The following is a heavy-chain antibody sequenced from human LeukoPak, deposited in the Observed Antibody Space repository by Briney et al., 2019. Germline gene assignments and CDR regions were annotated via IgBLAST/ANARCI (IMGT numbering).Heavy chain of an antibody. Sequence: GESLKISCKGSGYSFTSYWIGWVRQMPGKGLEWMGIIYPGDSDTRYSPSFQGQVTISADKSISAAYLQWSSLKASDTAMYYCARGEDYYDSSGYYDYWGQGTLVTVSS. CDR2: IYPGDSDT. CDR3: ARGEDYYDSSGYYDY. J-gene: IGHJ4*02. V-gene: IGHV5-51*01. CDR1: GYSFTSYW. D-gene: IGHD3-22*01.